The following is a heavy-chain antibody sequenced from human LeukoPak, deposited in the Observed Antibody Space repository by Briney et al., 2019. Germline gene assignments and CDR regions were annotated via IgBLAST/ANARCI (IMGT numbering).Heavy chain of an antibody. D-gene: IGHD6-6*01. V-gene: IGHV4-61*02. CDR2: IYTSGST. CDR1: GGSISSGTYY. Sequence: SETLSLTCTVSGGSISSGTYYWSWIRQPAGKGLEWIGRIYTSGSTNYNPSLKSRVTISVDTSKNQFSLKLSSVTAADPAVYYCARRAARPWNWFDSWGQGTLVTVSS. J-gene: IGHJ5*01. CDR3: ARRAARPWNWFDS.